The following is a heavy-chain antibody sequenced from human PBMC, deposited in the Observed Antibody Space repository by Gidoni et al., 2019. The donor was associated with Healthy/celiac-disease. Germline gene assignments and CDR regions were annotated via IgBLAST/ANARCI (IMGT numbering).Heavy chain of an antibody. Sequence: QVQLQESGPGLVKPSETLSLTCTVSGGSISSYYWSWIRQPPGKGLEWIGYIYYSGSTNYNPSLKSRVTISVDTSKNQFSLKLSSVTAADTAVYYCAATVANLYYYYGMDVWGQGTTVTVSS. J-gene: IGHJ6*02. CDR2: IYYSGST. D-gene: IGHD4-17*01. CDR1: GGSISSYY. CDR3: AATVANLYYYYGMDV. V-gene: IGHV4-59*01.